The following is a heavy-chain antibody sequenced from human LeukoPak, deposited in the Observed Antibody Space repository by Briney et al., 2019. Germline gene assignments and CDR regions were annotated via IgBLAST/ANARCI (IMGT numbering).Heavy chain of an antibody. CDR1: GFTFSSYG. J-gene: IGHJ4*02. CDR2: ISYDGSNK. V-gene: IGHV3-30*18. Sequence: GGSLRLSCAASGFTFSSYGMHWVRQAPGKGLEWVAVISYDGSNKYYADSVKGRFTISRDNSKNTLYLQMNSLRAEDTAVYYCAKEGWFGELLGAFDYWGQGTLVTVSS. CDR3: AKEGWFGELLGAFDY. D-gene: IGHD3-10*01.